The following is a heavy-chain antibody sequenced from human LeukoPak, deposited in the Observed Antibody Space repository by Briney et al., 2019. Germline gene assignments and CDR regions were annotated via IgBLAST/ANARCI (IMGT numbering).Heavy chain of an antibody. CDR2: SYYSGST. CDR1: GGSISSYY. CDR3: ARGTGYPLIG. D-gene: IGHD3-22*01. V-gene: IGHV4-59*12. J-gene: IGHJ4*02. Sequence: SETLSLTCSVSGGSISSYYWSRIRQPPGKALEWIGDSYYSGSTNYNPSLKSRVTISVDTSENQFSLKLSSVTAADTAVYYCARGTGYPLIGWGQGTLVTVSS.